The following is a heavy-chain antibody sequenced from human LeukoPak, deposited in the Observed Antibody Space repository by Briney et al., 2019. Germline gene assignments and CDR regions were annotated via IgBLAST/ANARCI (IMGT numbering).Heavy chain of an antibody. J-gene: IGHJ4*02. CDR3: AKATGTLGN. CDR2: ISGSGGNT. V-gene: IGHV3-23*01. CDR1: GFTFSSYA. Sequence: GGSLRLSCAASGFTFSSYAMNWVRQAPGKGLEWVSTISGSGGNTYYADSVKGRFTISRDNSKNTLYLQMNSLTAEDTAIYYCAKATGTLGNWGQGTLVTVSS. D-gene: IGHD1-1*01.